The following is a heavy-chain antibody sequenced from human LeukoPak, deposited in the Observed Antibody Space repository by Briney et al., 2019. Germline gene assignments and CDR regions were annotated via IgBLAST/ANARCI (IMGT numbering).Heavy chain of an antibody. D-gene: IGHD2/OR15-2a*01. CDR2: IYSGGST. Sequence: GGSLRLSCAASGFTVSSNYMSWVRQAPGKGLEWVSVIYSGGSTYYADSVKGRFTISRDNPKNTLYLQMNSLRAEDTAVYYCAKIHLGTFSSWGQGTLVTVSS. CDR1: GFTVSSNY. J-gene: IGHJ5*02. CDR3: AKIHLGTFSS. V-gene: IGHV3-53*01.